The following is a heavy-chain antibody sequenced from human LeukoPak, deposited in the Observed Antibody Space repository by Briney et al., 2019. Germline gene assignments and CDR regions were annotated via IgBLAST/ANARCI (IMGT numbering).Heavy chain of an antibody. V-gene: IGHV3-30*18. CDR1: GFTFSSYS. CDR2: ISYDGSNK. CDR3: AKHYDTHAFDI. D-gene: IGHD3-22*01. J-gene: IGHJ3*02. Sequence: GRSLRLSCAASGFTFSSYSMHWVRQAPGKGLEWVAIISYDGSNKYYADSVQGRFTISRDNSKNTLYLQMNSLRAEDTAVYYCAKHYDTHAFDIWGQGTLVTVSS.